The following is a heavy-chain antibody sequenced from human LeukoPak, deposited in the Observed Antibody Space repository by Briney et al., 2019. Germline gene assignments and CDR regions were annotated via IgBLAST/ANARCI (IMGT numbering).Heavy chain of an antibody. J-gene: IGHJ4*02. D-gene: IGHD3-16*02. CDR3: AREGGFYRPLDY. Sequence: SETLSLTCGVSGGSVTSTNWWTWVRQPPGKGLEWIGEVHLDGRTNYNPSLKSRLTMSVDLSENHVSLKLTSVTAADTAVYYCAREGGFYRPLDYSGPGTLATVSS. CDR2: VHLDGRT. CDR1: GGSVTSTNW. V-gene: IGHV4-4*02.